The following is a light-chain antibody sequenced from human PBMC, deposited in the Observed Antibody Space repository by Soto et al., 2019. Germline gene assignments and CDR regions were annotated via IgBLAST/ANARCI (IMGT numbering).Light chain of an antibody. J-gene: IGKJ1*01. CDR1: QSIRHY. V-gene: IGKV1-5*01. Sequence: DIQMTQSPPTLSSSVGDRVTITCRASQSIRHYLAWYQQMPGKAPTLLIYGASTLQSGVPSMCSGSGSGTEFTLTSSSLQPDDFGTYFCQHHNSYSQTFGQGTKVEIK. CDR3: QHHNSYSQT. CDR2: GAS.